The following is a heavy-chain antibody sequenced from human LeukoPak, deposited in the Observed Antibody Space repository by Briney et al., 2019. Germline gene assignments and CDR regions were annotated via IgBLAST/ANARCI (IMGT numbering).Heavy chain of an antibody. CDR2: IYTSGST. V-gene: IGHV4-4*07. Sequence: PSETLSLTCTVSGGSISSYYWSWIRQPAGKGLEWIGRIYTSGSTNYNPSLKSRVTMSVDTSKNQFSLKLSSVTAADTAVYYCARDSPTADCSSTSCLFFDYWGQETLVTVPS. D-gene: IGHD2-2*01. CDR1: GGSISSYY. CDR3: ARDSPTADCSSTSCLFFDY. J-gene: IGHJ4*02.